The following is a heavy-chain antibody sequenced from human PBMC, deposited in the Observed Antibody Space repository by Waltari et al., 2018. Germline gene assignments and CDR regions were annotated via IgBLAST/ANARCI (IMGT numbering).Heavy chain of an antibody. J-gene: IGHJ3*02. D-gene: IGHD1-26*01. Sequence: QVQLVQSGAEVKQPGSSVKVSCKASGGTFGSYAITWVPQAPGQGLEWLGGVIPIYGTPNYEAKFQGRVTVSADASTTTAYLEVRSLKSEDTAVYYCAKREIGDPFDTWGQGTLVTVSS. CDR2: VIPIYGTP. V-gene: IGHV1-69*12. CDR1: GGTFGSYA. CDR3: AKREIGDPFDT.